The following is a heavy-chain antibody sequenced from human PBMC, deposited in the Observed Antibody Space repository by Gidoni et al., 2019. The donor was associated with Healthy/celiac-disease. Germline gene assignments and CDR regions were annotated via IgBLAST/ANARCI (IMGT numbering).Heavy chain of an antibody. D-gene: IGHD2-2*01. J-gene: IGHJ5*02. CDR2: IYYSGST. CDR3: ARQRVYCSSTSCTGWFDP. Sequence: QLQLQESGPGLVKPSEPLSLTCTVSGGSISSSSYYWGWIRQPPGKGLEWIGSIYYSGSTYYNPSLKSRVTISVDTSKNQFSLKLSSVTAADTAVYYCARQRVYCSSTSCTGWFDPWGQGTLVTVSS. CDR1: GGSISSSSYY. V-gene: IGHV4-39*01.